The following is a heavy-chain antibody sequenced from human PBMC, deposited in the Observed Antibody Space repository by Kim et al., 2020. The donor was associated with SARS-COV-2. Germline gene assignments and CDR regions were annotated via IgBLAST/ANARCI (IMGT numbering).Heavy chain of an antibody. CDR3: AKERTYSYHIDF. CDR1: GFRFSTYG. D-gene: IGHD2-2*01. Sequence: GGSLRLSCAASGFRFSTYGMHWVRHAPGKGVEWVALISNDGSNKYYADSVKGRFTISRDNSGKTLYLQMNSLRADDTAVYYCAKERTYSYHIDFWGQGTLVTVSS. J-gene: IGHJ4*02. CDR2: ISNDGSNK. V-gene: IGHV3-30*18.